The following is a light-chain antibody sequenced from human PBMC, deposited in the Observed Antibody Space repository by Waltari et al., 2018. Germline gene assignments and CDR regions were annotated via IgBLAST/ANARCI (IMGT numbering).Light chain of an antibody. Sequence: DIVMTQSPLSLAVTPREPASTSSSYSQSLLYSNGYTYLDWYLQKPGQSPQLLIYLGSTRASGVPDRFSGSGSGTDFTLKISRVEAEDVGVYYCMQALQTVYTFGQGTKLGI. CDR3: MQALQTVYT. V-gene: IGKV2-28*01. J-gene: IGKJ2*01. CDR1: QSLLYSNGYTY. CDR2: LGS.